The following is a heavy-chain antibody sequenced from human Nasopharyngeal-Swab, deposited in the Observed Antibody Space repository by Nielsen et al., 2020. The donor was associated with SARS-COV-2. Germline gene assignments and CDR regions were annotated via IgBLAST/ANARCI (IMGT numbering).Heavy chain of an antibody. J-gene: IGHJ6*02. V-gene: IGHV3-53*01. CDR1: GIFVSGNY. D-gene: IGHD5-12*01. CDR2: VYSGGST. Sequence: GESLKISCAASGIFVSGNYMNWVRQAPGMGLEWVSVVYSGGSTFYADSVKGRFTISRDNAKNSLYLQMNSLRAEDTAVYYCASLGATEPTSYYYYGMDVWGQGTTVTVSS. CDR3: ASLGATEPTSYYYYGMDV.